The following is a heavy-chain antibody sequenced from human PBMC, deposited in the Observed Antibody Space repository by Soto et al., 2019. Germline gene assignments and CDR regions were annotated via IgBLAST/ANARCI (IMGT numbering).Heavy chain of an antibody. V-gene: IGHV4-59*01. D-gene: IGHD2-15*01. CDR3: ARARVVAATAYYFDY. J-gene: IGHJ4*02. CDR2: IYYSGST. Sequence: SVLMSLRKSVVYGSSGDFDWSCISKTPGKGLEWIGYIYYSGSTNYNPSLKSRVTISVDTSKNQFSLKLSSVTAADTAVYSCARARVVAATAYYFDYCGQGTLVTVSS. CDR1: YGSSGDFD.